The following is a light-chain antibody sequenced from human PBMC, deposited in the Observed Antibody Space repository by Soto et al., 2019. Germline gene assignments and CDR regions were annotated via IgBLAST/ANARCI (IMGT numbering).Light chain of an antibody. CDR2: VAS. CDR3: QQRYAWPPIT. CDR1: RSVRSY. J-gene: IGKJ5*01. Sequence: EIVLTQSPATLSLSPGERATLSCRASRSVRSYLAWYQQKPGQAPRLLIYVASNRAAGIPARFSGSGSETDFTLTISNLDPEDFAVYYCQQRYAWPPITFGQATRLEIK. V-gene: IGKV3-11*01.